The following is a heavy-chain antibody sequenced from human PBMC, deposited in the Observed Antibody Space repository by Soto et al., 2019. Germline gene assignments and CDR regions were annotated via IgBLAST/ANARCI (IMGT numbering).Heavy chain of an antibody. CDR1: GFTFSSYG. D-gene: IGHD3-22*01. CDR3: AKALVVITPYFDY. V-gene: IGHV3-30*18. CDR2: ISYDGSNK. J-gene: IGHJ4*02. Sequence: VQLVESGGGLVQPGGSLRLSCATSGFTFSSYGMHWVRQAPGKGLEWVAVISYDGSNKYYADSVKGRFTISRDNSKNTLYLQMNSLRAEDTAVYYCAKALVVITPYFDYWGQGTLVTVSS.